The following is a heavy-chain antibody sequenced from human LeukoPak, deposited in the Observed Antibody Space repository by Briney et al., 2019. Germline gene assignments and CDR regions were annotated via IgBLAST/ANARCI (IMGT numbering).Heavy chain of an antibody. CDR1: GFTFSSYS. D-gene: IGHD6-13*01. Sequence: GGSLRLSCAASGFTFSSYSMNWVRQAPGKGLEWVSYISSSSSTIYYADSVKGRFTISRDNAKNSLYLQMNSLRAEDTAVYYCARVLPPARWQQLVRIKIYYFDYWGQGTLVTVSS. CDR3: ARVLPPARWQQLVRIKIYYFDY. J-gene: IGHJ4*02. V-gene: IGHV3-48*04. CDR2: ISSSSSTI.